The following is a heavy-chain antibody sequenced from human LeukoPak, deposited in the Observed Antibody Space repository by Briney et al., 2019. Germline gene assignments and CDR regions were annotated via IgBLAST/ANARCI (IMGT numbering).Heavy chain of an antibody. Sequence: ASVKVSCKASGYTFTTYGITWVRQAPGQGLEWMGWVSGYSGKTNYAQKFQGRVTMTADTSTSTVYMELRSLRSDDAAVYYCARTMAVHAFDFWGQGTMVTVSS. J-gene: IGHJ3*01. D-gene: IGHD3-10*01. CDR1: GYTFTTYG. CDR2: VSGYSGKT. V-gene: IGHV1-18*01. CDR3: ARTMAVHAFDF.